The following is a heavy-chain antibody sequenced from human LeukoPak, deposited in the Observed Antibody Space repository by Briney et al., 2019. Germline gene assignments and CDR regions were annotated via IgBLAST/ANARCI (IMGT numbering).Heavy chain of an antibody. CDR3: ARETKEVNYYDSSDYYYYYYMDV. CDR2: ISSSGSTI. D-gene: IGHD3-22*01. V-gene: IGHV3-11*01. CDR1: GFTFSDYY. J-gene: IGHJ6*03. Sequence: PGRSLRLSCAASGFTFSDYYMSWIRQAPGKGLEWVSYISSSGSTIYYADSVKGRFTISRDNAKNSLYLQMNSLRAEDTAVYYCARETKEVNYYDSSDYYYYYYMDVWGKGTTVTVSS.